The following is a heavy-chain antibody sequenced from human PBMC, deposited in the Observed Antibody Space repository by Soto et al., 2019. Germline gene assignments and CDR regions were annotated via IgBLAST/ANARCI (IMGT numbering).Heavy chain of an antibody. J-gene: IGHJ4*02. CDR2: INSNSAYI. D-gene: IGHD3-22*01. Sequence: GGSLRLSCTASGFIFSSFNMNWVRQTPEKGLEWLSSINSNSAYIHYADSVKGRFTISRDNAKSSLFLQVDSLRAEDSALYYCASDYYDSSGYMTYWGQGTLVTVSS. CDR1: GFIFSSFN. CDR3: ASDYYDSSGYMTY. V-gene: IGHV3-21*06.